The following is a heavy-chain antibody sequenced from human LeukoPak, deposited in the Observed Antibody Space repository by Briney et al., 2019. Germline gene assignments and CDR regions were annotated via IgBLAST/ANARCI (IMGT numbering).Heavy chain of an antibody. CDR3: TTDPRNEYYFDY. CDR2: IKSKTDGGTT. Sequence: GGSLRLSCAASGFTFSNVWMSWVRQAPGKGLEWLGRIKSKTDGGTTDCAAPVKGKFTISRDDSKNTLYLQMNSLNTADTAVYYCTTDPRNEYYFDYWGQGTLVTVSS. D-gene: IGHD1-1*01. J-gene: IGHJ4*02. V-gene: IGHV3-15*01. CDR1: GFTFSNVW.